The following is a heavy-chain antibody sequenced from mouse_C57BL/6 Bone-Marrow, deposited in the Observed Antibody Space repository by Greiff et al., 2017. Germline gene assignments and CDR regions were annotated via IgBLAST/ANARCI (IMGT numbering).Heavy chain of an antibody. CDR1: GFTFSSYA. J-gene: IGHJ4*01. Sequence: EVQLVESGGGLVKPGGSLKLSCAASGFTFSSYAMSWVRQTPEKRLGWVATISDGGSYTYYPDNVKGRFTISRDNAKNNLYLQMSHLKSEDTAMYYCGGGYYGYAMDYWGQGTSVTVSS. D-gene: IGHD1-1*01. CDR2: ISDGGSYT. V-gene: IGHV5-4*01. CDR3: GGGYYGYAMDY.